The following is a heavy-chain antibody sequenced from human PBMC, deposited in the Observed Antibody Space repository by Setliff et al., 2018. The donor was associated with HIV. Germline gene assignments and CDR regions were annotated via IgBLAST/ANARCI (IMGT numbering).Heavy chain of an antibody. CDR1: GGSISSSSYY. CDR3: ARGLYYDSKSLDY. V-gene: IGHV4-39*07. Sequence: SETLSLTCTVSGGSISSSSYYWGWIRQSPGKGLEWIGSMYYGGSTFYNPSLKGRVTISEDTSKNQVSLKLSSMTAADTAIYYCARGLYYDSKSLDYWGQGTLVTVSS. J-gene: IGHJ4*02. D-gene: IGHD3-22*01. CDR2: MYYGGST.